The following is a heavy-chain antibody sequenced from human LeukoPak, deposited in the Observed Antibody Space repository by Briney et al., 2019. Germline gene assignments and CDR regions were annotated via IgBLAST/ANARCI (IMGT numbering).Heavy chain of an antibody. Sequence: ASVKVSCKASGYTFTSYAMNWLRQAPGQGLEWMGWINTNTGNPTYAQGFTGRFVFSLDTSVGTAYLQISSLKAEDTAVYYCAICPVYYDILTGYYKASPLDYWGQGTLVTVSS. V-gene: IGHV7-4-1*02. CDR3: AICPVYYDILTGYYKASPLDY. CDR2: INTNTGNP. CDR1: GYTFTSYA. J-gene: IGHJ4*02. D-gene: IGHD3-9*01.